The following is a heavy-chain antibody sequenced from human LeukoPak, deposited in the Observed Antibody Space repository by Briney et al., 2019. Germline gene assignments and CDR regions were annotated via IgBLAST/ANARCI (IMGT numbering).Heavy chain of an antibody. CDR3: ASGGYYGSGASHI. CDR2: INHSGST. D-gene: IGHD3-10*01. Sequence: PSETLSLTCAVYGGSFSGYYWSWIRQPPGKGLEWFGEINHSGSTNDHPSLKSRVTISEDTSKNQFYLKLSSVTAADTAVYYCASGGYYGSGASHIWGQGTMVTVSS. J-gene: IGHJ3*02. CDR1: GGSFSGYY. V-gene: IGHV4-34*01.